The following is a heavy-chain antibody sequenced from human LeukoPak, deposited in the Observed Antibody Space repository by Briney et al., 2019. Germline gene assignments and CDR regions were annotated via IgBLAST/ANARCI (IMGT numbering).Heavy chain of an antibody. CDR3: ARDRRIAVVSWFDP. V-gene: IGHV3-30-3*01. D-gene: IGHD6-19*01. Sequence: SGGSLRLSCAASGFTFSSYAMHWVRQAPGKGLEWVAVISYDGSNKYYADSVKGRFTISRDNSKNTLYLQMNSLRAEDTAVYYCARDRRIAVVSWFDPWGQGTLVTVSS. J-gene: IGHJ5*02. CDR1: GFTFSSYA. CDR2: ISYDGSNK.